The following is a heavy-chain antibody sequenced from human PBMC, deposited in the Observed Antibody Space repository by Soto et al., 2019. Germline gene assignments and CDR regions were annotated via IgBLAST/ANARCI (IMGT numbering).Heavy chain of an antibody. Sequence: QVQLVESGGGVVQPGRSLRLSCAASGFTFSSYGMHWVGQAPGKGREWVAVISYDGSNKYYADSVKGRFTISRDNSKNTLYLQMNSLRAEDTAVYYCAKDHRIRYFDWLLSDFDYWGQGTLVTVSS. V-gene: IGHV3-30*18. J-gene: IGHJ4*02. D-gene: IGHD3-9*01. CDR3: AKDHRIRYFDWLLSDFDY. CDR2: ISYDGSNK. CDR1: GFTFSSYG.